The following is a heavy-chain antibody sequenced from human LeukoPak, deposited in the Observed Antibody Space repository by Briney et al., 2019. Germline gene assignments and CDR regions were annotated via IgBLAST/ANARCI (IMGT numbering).Heavy chain of an antibody. D-gene: IGHD2-15*01. Sequence: PGGSLRPSCAASGFTFSSYAMSWVRQAPGKGLEWVSVISGSGGSTYYTDSVKGRFTISRDNSKNTLYLQMNSLRAEDTAVYYCAKDQTQYCSGGSCYLPFDYWGQGTLVTVSS. CDR3: AKDQTQYCSGGSCYLPFDY. CDR1: GFTFSSYA. CDR2: ISGSGGST. J-gene: IGHJ4*02. V-gene: IGHV3-23*01.